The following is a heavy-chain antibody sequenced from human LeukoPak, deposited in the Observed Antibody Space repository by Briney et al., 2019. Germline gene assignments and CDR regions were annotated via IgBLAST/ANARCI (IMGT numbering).Heavy chain of an antibody. Sequence: GGSLRHSCAASGFTFSSSSMNWVRQAPGKGLEWVSSISSSSSYIYYADSVKGRFTISRDNAKNSLYLQMNSLRAEDTAVYYCARENGVVPAATLDYWGQGTLVTVSS. J-gene: IGHJ4*02. V-gene: IGHV3-21*01. CDR2: ISSSSSYI. CDR3: ARENGVVPAATLDY. D-gene: IGHD2-2*01. CDR1: GFTFSSSS.